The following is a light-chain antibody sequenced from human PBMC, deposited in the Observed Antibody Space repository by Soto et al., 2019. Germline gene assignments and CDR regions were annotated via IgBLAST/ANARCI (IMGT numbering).Light chain of an antibody. CDR3: AAHTSINTRV. V-gene: IGLV2-14*03. CDR2: EVH. CDR1: SSDIGAYDY. J-gene: IGLJ1*01. Sequence: QSVLAQPASVSGSPGQSIAISCIGTSSDIGAYDYVSWYQQHPDRAPKLMVYEVHNRPSGVSNRFSGSKSVNTATLTISGLHLEDEADYYCAAHTSINTRVFGTGTKVTVL.